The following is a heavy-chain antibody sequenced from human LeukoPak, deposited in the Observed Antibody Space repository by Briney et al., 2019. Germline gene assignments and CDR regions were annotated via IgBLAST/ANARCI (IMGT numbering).Heavy chain of an antibody. CDR1: GFTFTNYA. CDR3: TKGRGDSSGWRFDY. J-gene: IGHJ4*02. Sequence: GGSLRLSCAASGFTFTNYAMTWVRQAPGKGLEWVSAITGSGGSTYYADPVKGRFTISRDNSNNTLYLQMSSLRADETAVYYCTKGRGDSSGWRFDYWGQGTLVTVSS. D-gene: IGHD6-19*01. CDR2: ITGSGGST. V-gene: IGHV3-23*01.